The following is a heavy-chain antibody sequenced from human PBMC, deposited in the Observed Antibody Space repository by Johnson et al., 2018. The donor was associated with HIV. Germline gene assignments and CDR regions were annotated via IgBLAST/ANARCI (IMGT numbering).Heavy chain of an antibody. J-gene: IGHJ3*02. V-gene: IGHV3-7*03. CDR1: GFTFSTYS. CDR3: ARDVMEDFWSGSFDAFDI. D-gene: IGHD3-3*01. CDR2: IQQDGSEK. Sequence: VQLVESGGGVVQPGRSLRLSCAASGFTFSTYSMDWVRQAPGKGLEWVANIQQDGSEKYYVDYVKGRFTISRDNAKNSLYLQMNSLRAEDTAVYYFARDVMEDFWSGSFDAFDIWGQGTMVTVSS.